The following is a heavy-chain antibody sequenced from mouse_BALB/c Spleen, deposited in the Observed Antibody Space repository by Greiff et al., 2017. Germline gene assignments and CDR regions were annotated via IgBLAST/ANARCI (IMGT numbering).Heavy chain of an antibody. Sequence: VQLQQSGAELVRPGALVKLSCKASGFNIKDYYMHWVKQRPEQGLEWIGRIDPANGNTKYDPKFQGKATITADTSSNTAYLQLSSLTSEDTAVYYCARQDDYDGDYWGQGTTLTVSS. D-gene: IGHD2-4*01. CDR2: IDPANGNT. V-gene: IGHV14-1*02. CDR1: GFNIKDYY. J-gene: IGHJ2*01. CDR3: ARQDDYDGDY.